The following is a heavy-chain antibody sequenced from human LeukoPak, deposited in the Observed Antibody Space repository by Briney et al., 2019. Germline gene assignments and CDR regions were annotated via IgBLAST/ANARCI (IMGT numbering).Heavy chain of an antibody. CDR1: GGSISSYY. V-gene: IGHV4-59*08. Sequence: SETLSLTCTVSGGSISSYYWSWIRQPPGKGLEWIGYIYYSGSTNYNPSLKSRVTISVDTSKNQFSLKLSSVTAADTAVYYCARLNQRDAFDIWGQGTMVTVSS. D-gene: IGHD1-14*01. CDR2: IYYSGST. CDR3: ARLNQRDAFDI. J-gene: IGHJ3*02.